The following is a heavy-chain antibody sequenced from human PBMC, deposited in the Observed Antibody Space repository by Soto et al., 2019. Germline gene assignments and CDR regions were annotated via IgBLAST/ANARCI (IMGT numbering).Heavy chain of an antibody. CDR2: IKQDGSEK. Sequence: GGSLRLSCAASGFTFSSYWMSWVRQAPGKGLEWVANIKQDGSEKYYVDSVKGRSTISRDNAKNSLYLQLNSLRAEDTAVYYCARYSSGYYYANFDYWGQGPLVTVSS. CDR1: GFTFSSYW. D-gene: IGHD3-22*01. CDR3: ARYSSGYYYANFDY. V-gene: IGHV3-7*01. J-gene: IGHJ4*02.